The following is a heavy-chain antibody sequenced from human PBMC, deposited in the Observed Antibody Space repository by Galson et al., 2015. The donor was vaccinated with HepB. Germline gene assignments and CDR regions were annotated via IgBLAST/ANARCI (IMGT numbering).Heavy chain of an antibody. CDR1: GFTFTNTW. J-gene: IGHJ4*02. CDR2: IKTSAEGGTV. D-gene: IGHD3-10*01. Sequence: SLRLSCAASGFTFTNTWMSWVRQAPGKGLEWVGRIKTSAEGGTVEYAAPVKGTFTISRDDSENTLYLQMNSLKAKDTAMYYCTTHMVRGAPHEYWGQGTLVTVSS. CDR3: TTHMVRGAPHEY. V-gene: IGHV3-15*01.